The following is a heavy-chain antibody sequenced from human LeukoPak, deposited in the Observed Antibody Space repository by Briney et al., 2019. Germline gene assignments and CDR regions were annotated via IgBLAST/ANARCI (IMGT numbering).Heavy chain of an antibody. V-gene: IGHV4-34*01. Sequence: SETLSLTCAVDGGSFSGYYWSWIRQPPGKGLEWIGEINHSGSTNYNPSLKSRVTISVDTSKNQFSLKLSSVTAADTAVYYCASHYYDSSGYYYFLDYWGQGTLVTVSS. J-gene: IGHJ4*02. D-gene: IGHD3-22*01. CDR3: ASHYYDSSGYYYFLDY. CDR1: GGSFSGYY. CDR2: INHSGST.